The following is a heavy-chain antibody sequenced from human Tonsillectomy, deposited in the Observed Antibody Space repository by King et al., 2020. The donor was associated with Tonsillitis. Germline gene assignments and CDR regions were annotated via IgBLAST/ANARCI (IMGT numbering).Heavy chain of an antibody. CDR1: GFTFSTYA. CDR2: ISHNGRST. D-gene: IGHD3-10*01. CDR3: VKDRFVDY. Sequence: VQLVESGGGLVQPGGSLRLSCSASGFTFSTYAMHWVRQAPGKELEYVSSISHNGRSTYYADSVKGRFTISRDNSKNTLYLQMSSLRPEDTAVYYCVKDRFVDYWGQGTLVTVSS. V-gene: IGHV3-64D*06. J-gene: IGHJ4*02.